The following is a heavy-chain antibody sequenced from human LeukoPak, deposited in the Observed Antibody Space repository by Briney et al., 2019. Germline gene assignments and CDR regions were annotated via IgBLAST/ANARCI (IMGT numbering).Heavy chain of an antibody. CDR2: ISGNGVGT. J-gene: IGHJ4*02. CDR1: GFTFSSYA. CDR3: AKSMVGMGKPVDDS. D-gene: IGHD6-19*01. Sequence: PGGSLRLSCAASGFTFSSYAMSWVRQAPGKGLEWVSAISGNGVGTYYADSVKGRFTISRDNSKNTLYLQMNSLRAEDTALYYCAKSMVGMGKPVDDSWGQGTLVTVSS. V-gene: IGHV3-23*01.